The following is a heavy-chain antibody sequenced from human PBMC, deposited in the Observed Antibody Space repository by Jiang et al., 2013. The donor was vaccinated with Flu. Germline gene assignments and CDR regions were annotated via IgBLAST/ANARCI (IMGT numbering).Heavy chain of an antibody. CDR3: ARVTRYGDYGYDAFDI. V-gene: IGHV4-59*01. D-gene: IGHD4-17*01. J-gene: IGHJ3*02. CDR1: GGSISSYY. Sequence: GSGLVKPSETLSLTCTVSGGSISSYYWSWIRQPPGKGLEWIGYIYYSGSTNYNPSLKSRVTISVDTSKNQFSLKLSSVTAADTAVYYCARVTRYGDYGYDAFDIVGPRDNGHRLF. CDR2: IYYSGST.